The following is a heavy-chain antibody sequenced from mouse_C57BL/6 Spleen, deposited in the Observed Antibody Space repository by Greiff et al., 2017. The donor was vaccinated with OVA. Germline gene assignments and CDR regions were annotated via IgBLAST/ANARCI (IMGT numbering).Heavy chain of an antibody. CDR1: GYTFTSYD. Sequence: VQLQESGPELVKPGASVKLSCKASGYTFTSYDINWVKQRPGQGLEWIGWIYPRDGSTKYNEKVKGKATLTVDTSSSTAYMELHSLTSEDSAVYFCASYYYGSSSPFDYWGQGTTLTVSS. CDR3: ASYYYGSSSPFDY. V-gene: IGHV1-85*01. D-gene: IGHD1-1*01. CDR2: IYPRDGST. J-gene: IGHJ2*01.